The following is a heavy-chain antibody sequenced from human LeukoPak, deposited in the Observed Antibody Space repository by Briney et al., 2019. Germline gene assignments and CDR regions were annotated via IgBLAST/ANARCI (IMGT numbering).Heavy chain of an antibody. J-gene: IGHJ4*02. CDR2: VYPGDSDT. CDR3: ARLWANTAINTYYFDY. D-gene: IGHD5-18*01. CDR1: GYSFTTSW. Sequence: GESLKISCKGSGYSFTTSWIAWVRQMPGKGLEWMGIVYPGDSDTRYSPSFQGQVTISSDKSISTAYLQWSSLKASDTAMYYCARLWANTAINTYYFDYWGQGTLVTVSS. V-gene: IGHV5-51*01.